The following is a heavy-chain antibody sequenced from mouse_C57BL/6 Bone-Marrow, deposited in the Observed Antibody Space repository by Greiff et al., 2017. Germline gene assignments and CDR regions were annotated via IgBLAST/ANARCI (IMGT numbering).Heavy chain of an antibody. CDR3: ARSYDYDDYTMDY. J-gene: IGHJ4*01. D-gene: IGHD2-4*01. Sequence: VQLPQPGAELVKPGASVKLSCKASGYTFTNYWMHWVKQRPGQGLEWIGLMHPNGGSPDYNEKFKSEATLSVDKSSRTAYMELSSLTSEDSAVDYWARSYDYDDYTMDYWGQGTSVTVSS. V-gene: IGHV1-64*01. CDR1: GYTFTNYW. CDR2: MHPNGGSP.